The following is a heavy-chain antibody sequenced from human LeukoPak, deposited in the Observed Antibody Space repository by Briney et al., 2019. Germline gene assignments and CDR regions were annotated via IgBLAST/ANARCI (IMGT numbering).Heavy chain of an antibody. CDR3: ARGYGSSLFDY. CDR2: VSRDRT. V-gene: IGHV1-2*02. CDR1: GFTFTGYY. J-gene: IGHJ4*02. Sequence: ASVKVSCKASGFTFTGYYMHWVRQAPGQSLEWVGWVSRDRTKSAEKFQDRVILTRDWTINTAYMEMNMVTSDDTAVYYCARGYGSSLFDYWGQGGLITVSS. D-gene: IGHD6-13*01.